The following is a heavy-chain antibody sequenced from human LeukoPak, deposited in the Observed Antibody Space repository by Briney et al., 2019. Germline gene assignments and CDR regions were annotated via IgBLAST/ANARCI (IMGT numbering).Heavy chain of an antibody. J-gene: IGHJ4*02. V-gene: IGHV3-21*06. CDR1: GFTFSSYS. Sequence: AGGSLRLSCAASGFTFSSYSMNWVRQAPGKRLEWVSSITGSGRDTYYADSVKGRFTISRDNSKNTLYLQMNSPRAEDTGVYYCAKDLNYGDLLDYWGQGTLSPSPQ. D-gene: IGHD4-17*01. CDR2: ITGSGRDT. CDR3: AKDLNYGDLLDY.